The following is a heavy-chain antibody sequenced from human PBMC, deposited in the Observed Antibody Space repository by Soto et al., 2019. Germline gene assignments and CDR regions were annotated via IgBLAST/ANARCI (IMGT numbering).Heavy chain of an antibody. Sequence: EVQLVESGGGLVQPGGSLRLSCAASGFTFSSYSMNWVRQAPGKGLEWVSYISGSTNTIYYADSVKGRFTISRDNAKDSLYLQMNSLRDEDTAVYYCARAKDSGDYRYYYYGMDVWGQGTTVTVSS. D-gene: IGHD1-26*01. CDR1: GFTFSSYS. J-gene: IGHJ6*02. CDR3: ARAKDSGDYRYYYYGMDV. CDR2: ISGSTNTI. V-gene: IGHV3-48*02.